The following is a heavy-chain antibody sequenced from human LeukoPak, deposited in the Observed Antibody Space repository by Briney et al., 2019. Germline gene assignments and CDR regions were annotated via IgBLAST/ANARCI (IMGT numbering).Heavy chain of an antibody. CDR3: AREATGRAFDP. D-gene: IGHD1-1*01. CDR1: GYNFNDFG. Sequence: ASVKVSCKASGYNFNDFGVTWVRQAPGQGLEWMGWISALTGDTNYAQKFQGRVTMTTDTSTDTAYMEMRSPRSDDTAVYYCAREATGRAFDPWGQGTLVTVPS. CDR2: ISALTGDT. V-gene: IGHV1-18*01. J-gene: IGHJ5*02.